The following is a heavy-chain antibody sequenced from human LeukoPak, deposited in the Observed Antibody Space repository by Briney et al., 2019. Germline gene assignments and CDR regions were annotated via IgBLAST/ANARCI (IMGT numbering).Heavy chain of an antibody. Sequence: SETLSLTCSFSGGSISSYWWSWIRQPAGKGLEFIGRIYTTWRTNYNPSLKSRVSMSVDTSKNKFSPELRSVTAADTAVYFWARAGYTISAYSFDYWGQGALVTVSS. V-gene: IGHV4-4*07. CDR3: ARAGYTISAYSFDY. J-gene: IGHJ4*02. CDR2: IYTTWRT. D-gene: IGHD3-16*02. CDR1: GGSISSYW.